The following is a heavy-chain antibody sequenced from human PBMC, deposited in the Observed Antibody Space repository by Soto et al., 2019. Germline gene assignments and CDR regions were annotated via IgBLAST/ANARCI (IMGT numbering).Heavy chain of an antibody. CDR2: INSDGSRT. J-gene: IGHJ4*02. D-gene: IGHD3-22*01. Sequence: EVQLVESGGGIVQPGGSLRLCCAASRFTFSSYWMHWVRQAPGKGLVCVSRINSDGSRTSYADSAKGRFTISRDNAKNTVYLQMNSIRAEDTAVYYCARGDGDYYDGNGYLGRHWGQGTLVTVSS. V-gene: IGHV3-74*01. CDR3: ARGDGDYYDGNGYLGRH. CDR1: RFTFSSYW.